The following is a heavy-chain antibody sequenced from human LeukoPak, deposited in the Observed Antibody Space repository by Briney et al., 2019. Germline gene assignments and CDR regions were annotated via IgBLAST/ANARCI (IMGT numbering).Heavy chain of an antibody. V-gene: IGHV3-74*01. CDR2: INSDGSST. CDR3: AKVTLRCSSTSCYGDAFDI. CDR1: GFTFSSYS. J-gene: IGHJ3*02. D-gene: IGHD2-2*01. Sequence: GGSLRLSCVASGFTFSSYSMNWVRQAPGKGLVWVSRINSDGSSTSYADSVKGRFTISRDNAKNTLYLQMNSLRAEDTAMYYCAKVTLRCSSTSCYGDAFDIWGQGTMVTVSS.